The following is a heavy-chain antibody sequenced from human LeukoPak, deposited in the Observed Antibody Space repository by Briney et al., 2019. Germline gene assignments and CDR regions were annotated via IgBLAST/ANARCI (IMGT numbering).Heavy chain of an antibody. CDR2: IYPNSGNT. CDR1: GYTFTGYY. Sequence: ASVKVSCKASGYTFTGYYMHWVRQAPGQGLEWMGWIYPNSGNTGYAQKFQGRVTMTRNTSISTAYMELSSLRSEDTAVYYCARGGTYSYYYGSGSYYPYYYYYYMDVWGKGTTVTISS. D-gene: IGHD3-10*01. CDR3: ARGGTYSYYYGSGSYYPYYYYYYMDV. V-gene: IGHV1-8*02. J-gene: IGHJ6*03.